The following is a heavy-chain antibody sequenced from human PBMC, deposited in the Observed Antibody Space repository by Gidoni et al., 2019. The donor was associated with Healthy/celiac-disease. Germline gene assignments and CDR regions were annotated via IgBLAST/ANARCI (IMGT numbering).Heavy chain of an antibody. CDR2: IYHSGST. Sequence: QVQLQESGPGLVKPSGTLSLTCAVSGGSISSSNWWSWVRQPPGKGLEWIGEIYHSGSTNYNPSLKSRVTISVDKPKNQFSLKLSSVTAADTAVYYCAGFAPYRVATNTFDYWGQGTLVTVSS. J-gene: IGHJ4*02. V-gene: IGHV4-4*02. CDR1: GGSISSSNW. CDR3: AGFAPYRVATNTFDY. D-gene: IGHD5-12*01.